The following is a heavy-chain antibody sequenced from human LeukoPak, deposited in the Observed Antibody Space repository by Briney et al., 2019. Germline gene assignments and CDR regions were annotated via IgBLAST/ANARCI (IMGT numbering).Heavy chain of an antibody. V-gene: IGHV1-18*01. D-gene: IGHD2-21*01. J-gene: IGHJ3*02. CDR1: GYTFTAYG. CDR3: ARSPRDIVVAPTDDAFDI. CDR2: ISGYNGNT. Sequence: ASVTVSCKASGYTFTAYGINWVRQAPGQGLEWMGWISGYNGNTRYAQKLQGRVSMTTDTSASTACMELRSLRSDDTAVYYCARSPRDIVVAPTDDAFDIWGQGTMVTVSS.